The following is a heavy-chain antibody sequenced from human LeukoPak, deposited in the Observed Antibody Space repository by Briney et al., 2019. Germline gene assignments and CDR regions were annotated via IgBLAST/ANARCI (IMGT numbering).Heavy chain of an antibody. Sequence: GASVKVSCKASGGTFSSYAISWVRQAPGQGLEWMGGIIPIFGTANYAQKFQGRVTITGDESTSTAYMELSSLRSEDTAVYYCARSLHPLKDLELLWFGELLSPFDYWGQGTLVTVSS. CDR1: GGTFSSYA. D-gene: IGHD3-10*01. CDR2: IIPIFGTA. CDR3: ARSLHPLKDLELLWFGELLSPFDY. J-gene: IGHJ4*02. V-gene: IGHV1-69*13.